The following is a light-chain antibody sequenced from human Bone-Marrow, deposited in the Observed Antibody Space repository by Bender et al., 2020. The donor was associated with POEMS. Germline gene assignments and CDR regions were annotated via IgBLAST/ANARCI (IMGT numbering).Light chain of an antibody. Sequence: QSVLTQPPSASGTPGQRVTISCSGGSSNIGAHAVNWYQHLPGTAPKLLIYSSHRRPSEVPDRFSGSRSGTSASLAISGLESEDEADYYCAVWDDSLNAYVFGIGTKVTVL. V-gene: IGLV1-44*01. CDR1: SSNIGAHA. CDR2: SSH. CDR3: AVWDDSLNAYV. J-gene: IGLJ1*01.